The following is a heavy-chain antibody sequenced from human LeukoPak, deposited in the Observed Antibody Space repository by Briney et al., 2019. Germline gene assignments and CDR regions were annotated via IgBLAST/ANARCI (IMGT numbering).Heavy chain of an antibody. Sequence: PSETLSLTCTVSGGSISSYYWSWTRQPPGKGLEWIGYIYTSGSTNYNPSLKSRVTISVDTSKNQFSLKLSSMTAADTAVYYCARPVYDSSGLGEFDPWGQGTLVTVSS. D-gene: IGHD3-22*01. CDR1: GGSISSYY. CDR2: IYTSGST. CDR3: ARPVYDSSGLGEFDP. J-gene: IGHJ5*02. V-gene: IGHV4-4*09.